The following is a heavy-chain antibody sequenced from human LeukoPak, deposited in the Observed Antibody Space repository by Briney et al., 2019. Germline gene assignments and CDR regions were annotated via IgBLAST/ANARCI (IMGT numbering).Heavy chain of an antibody. CDR2: IKQDGSEK. Sequence: GGSLRLFCAASGCTFSSYWMSWVRQAPGKGLEWVANIKQDGSEKYYVDSVKGRFTISRDNAKNSLYLQMNSLRAEDTAVYYCARSQLGAFDIWGQGTMVTVSS. D-gene: IGHD2-2*01. CDR1: GCTFSSYW. J-gene: IGHJ3*02. V-gene: IGHV3-7*04. CDR3: ARSQLGAFDI.